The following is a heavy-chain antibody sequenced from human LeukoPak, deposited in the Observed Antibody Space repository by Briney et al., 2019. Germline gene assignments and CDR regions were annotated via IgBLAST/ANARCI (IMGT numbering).Heavy chain of an antibody. D-gene: IGHD2-2*01. CDR2: IYYSGST. Sequence: SETLSLTCTVSGGSISSYYWSWIRQPPGKGLEWIGYIYYSGSTNYNPSLKSRVTISVDTSKNQFSLKLSSVTAADTAVYYCARSVVPAAMLNWFDPWGQGTLATVSS. J-gene: IGHJ5*02. CDR1: GGSISSYY. CDR3: ARSVVPAAMLNWFDP. V-gene: IGHV4-59*01.